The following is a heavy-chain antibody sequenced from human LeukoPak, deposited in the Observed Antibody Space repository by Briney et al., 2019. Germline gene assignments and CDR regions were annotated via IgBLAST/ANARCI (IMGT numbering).Heavy chain of an antibody. D-gene: IGHD2-15*01. CDR2: ISGSGGRT. CDR3: AKDALALTVVVVVAAPSAEYFQH. CDR1: GFTFSSYA. V-gene: IGHV3-23*01. Sequence: PGGSLRLSCAASGFTFSSYAMSWVRQAPGKGLEWVSGISGSGGRTYYPDSVKGRFTISRDNSKNTLYLQMNSLRAEDTAVYYCAKDALALTVVVVVAAPSAEYFQHWGQGTLVTVSS. J-gene: IGHJ1*01.